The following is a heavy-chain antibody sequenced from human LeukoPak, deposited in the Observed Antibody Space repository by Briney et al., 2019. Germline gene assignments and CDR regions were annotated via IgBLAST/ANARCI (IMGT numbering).Heavy chain of an antibody. D-gene: IGHD3-10*01. CDR3: ARSRVYYYGSGSYSSFDY. Sequence: GGSLRLSCAASGLXFTSYAMHWVRQAPGKGLEWVAVISYDGSNKYYADSLKGRFTISRDNSKNTLYLQMNSLRAEDTAVYYCARSRVYYYGSGSYSSFDYWGQGTLVTVSS. J-gene: IGHJ4*02. CDR2: ISYDGSNK. V-gene: IGHV3-30-3*01. CDR1: GLXFTSYA.